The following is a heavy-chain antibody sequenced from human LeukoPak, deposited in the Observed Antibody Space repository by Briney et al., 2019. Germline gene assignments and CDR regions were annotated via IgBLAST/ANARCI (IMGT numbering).Heavy chain of an antibody. CDR2: MKGDGSEV. Sequence: GGFLRLSCAASGFIFSTYWMTWVRQAPGKGLEWVANMKGDGSEVHYEDSVKGRFTISRDNAKNSLYLQMNYLRAEDTAVYYCARPAYTAAYDLWGQGTMVTVSS. J-gene: IGHJ3*01. CDR1: GFIFSTYW. V-gene: IGHV3-7*01. CDR3: ARPAYTAAYDL. D-gene: IGHD3-16*01.